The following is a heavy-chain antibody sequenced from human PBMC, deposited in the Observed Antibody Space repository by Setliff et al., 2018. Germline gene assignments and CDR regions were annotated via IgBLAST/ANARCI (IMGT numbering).Heavy chain of an antibody. CDR2: VRNDGSKT. Sequence: GESLKISCAAPGFIFSDFGMHWVRQTPGKGLEWVAFVRNDGSKTYYGDSVKGRFTISRDNSKKTLDLQMNSLRPEDTAVYYCAKGDTPMSPFLISGWGPGTLVTVS. D-gene: IGHD5-18*01. CDR3: AKGDTPMSPFLISG. V-gene: IGHV3-30*02. J-gene: IGHJ4*02. CDR1: GFIFSDFG.